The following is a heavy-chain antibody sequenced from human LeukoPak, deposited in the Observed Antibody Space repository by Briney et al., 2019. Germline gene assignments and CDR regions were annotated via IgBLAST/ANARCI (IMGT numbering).Heavy chain of an antibody. CDR1: GFIFISYT. D-gene: IGHD2-15*01. CDR3: AREFWGSGGSCYMDV. V-gene: IGHV3-21*01. CDR2: ISSRNSYI. Sequence: PGGSLRLSCAASGFIFISYTTNWVRHAPGEGLEWVSSISSRNSYIYYTDPVKGRFTISRDNAKNSLSLQMNRLRAEDTALYYCAREFWGSGGSCYMDVWGKGTTVTVSS. J-gene: IGHJ6*03.